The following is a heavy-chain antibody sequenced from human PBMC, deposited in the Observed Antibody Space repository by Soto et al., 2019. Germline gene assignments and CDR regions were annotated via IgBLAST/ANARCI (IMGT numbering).Heavy chain of an antibody. D-gene: IGHD6-13*01. CDR1: GFTFDDYA. J-gene: IGHJ6*02. V-gene: IGHV3-9*01. CDR3: AKDMGSGYDYTWSIAAAGPIENYYYYGMDV. Sequence: EVQLVESGGGLVQPGRSLRLSCAASGFTFDDYAMHWVRQAPGKGLEWVSGISWNSGSIGYADSVKGRFTISRDNAKNSLYLQMNSLRAEDTALYYCAKDMGSGYDYTWSIAAAGPIENYYYYGMDVWGQGTTVTVSS. CDR2: ISWNSGSI.